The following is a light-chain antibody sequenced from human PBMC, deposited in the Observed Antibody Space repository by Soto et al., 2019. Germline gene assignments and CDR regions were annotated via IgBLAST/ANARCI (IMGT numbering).Light chain of an antibody. CDR3: QQRSNWSALT. Sequence: EIVLTQSPATLSLSPGERATLSCRASRSVTSNLAWYQQKPGQAPRLLIYAESNRATGIPARFSGSGSGTDFTLTISSLEPEDFAVYYCQQRSNWSALTFGGGTKVEIK. V-gene: IGKV3-11*01. CDR1: RSVTSN. CDR2: AES. J-gene: IGKJ4*02.